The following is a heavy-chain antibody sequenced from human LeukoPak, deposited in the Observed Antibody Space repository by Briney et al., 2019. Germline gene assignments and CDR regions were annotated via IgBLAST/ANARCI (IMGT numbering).Heavy chain of an antibody. CDR1: GGSISSSSYY. J-gene: IGHJ3*02. Sequence: SETLSLTCTVSGGSISSSSYYWVWIRQPPGKGLEWIVSIYYSGRTYYNPSLKSRVTISVDTSKNQSSLKLSSVSDAEAAVYYCGRLVYCGGDCYWYRGQGGAFDIWGQGTMVTVSS. CDR2: IYYSGRT. CDR3: GRLVYCGGDCYWYRGQGGAFDI. D-gene: IGHD2-21*02. V-gene: IGHV4-39*01.